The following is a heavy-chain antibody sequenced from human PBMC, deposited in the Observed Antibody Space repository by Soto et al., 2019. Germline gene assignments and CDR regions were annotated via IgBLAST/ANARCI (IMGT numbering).Heavy chain of an antibody. CDR2: ISFDGSNR. V-gene: IGHV3-30*18. D-gene: IGHD6-19*01. CDR3: AKGAVAGYYYYYGMDV. Sequence: QVQLVESGGGVVQPGRSLRLSCAASGFIFSSYGMHWVRQAPGKGLEWMAVISFDGSNRYYADSVKGRFTISRDTSKNTLYLQMNSLTAEDTAVYYCAKGAVAGYYYYYGMDVWGQGTTVTVSS. J-gene: IGHJ6*02. CDR1: GFIFSSYG.